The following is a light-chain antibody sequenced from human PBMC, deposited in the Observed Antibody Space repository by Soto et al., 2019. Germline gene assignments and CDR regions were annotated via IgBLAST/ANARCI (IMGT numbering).Light chain of an antibody. J-gene: IGKJ4*01. CDR2: AAS. Sequence: DIQMTKSPSSLSSSVGDRVTITCRASQSISSYVNWYQQKPGKAPKLLIYAASSLQSGVPSRFSGSGSGTDFTLTISSLQPEDFSTYYCQQSYSTPFTFGGGTKVEIK. CDR3: QQSYSTPFT. V-gene: IGKV1-39*01. CDR1: QSISSY.